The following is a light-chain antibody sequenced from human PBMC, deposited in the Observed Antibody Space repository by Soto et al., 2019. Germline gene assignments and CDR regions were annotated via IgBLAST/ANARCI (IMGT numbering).Light chain of an antibody. CDR1: QGIGED. CDR2: VAF. CDR3: LQHRHFPWT. V-gene: IGKV1-17*01. Sequence: DIQMNQSPSSLSASVGDRVTITCRASQGIGEDLNWYQQRPGQAPKRLIYVAFNRQSGVPSRFSGSGSVTEFTLTIDGLQPEDFTTYYCLQHRHFPWTFGQGTKVEIK. J-gene: IGKJ1*01.